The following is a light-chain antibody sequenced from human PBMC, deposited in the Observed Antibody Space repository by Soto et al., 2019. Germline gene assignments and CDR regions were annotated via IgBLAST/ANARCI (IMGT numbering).Light chain of an antibody. V-gene: IGLV2-14*01. Sequence: QSALTQPASVSGSPGQSITISCTGTSSDVGGYNFVSWYQQYPGKAPKLMIHDVTSRPSGVSNRFSGSKSGTTASLTISGLQAEDEADYYCCSYTSSTSYVSGTGTKVTVL. CDR2: DVT. CDR3: CSYTSSTSYV. J-gene: IGLJ1*01. CDR1: SSDVGGYNF.